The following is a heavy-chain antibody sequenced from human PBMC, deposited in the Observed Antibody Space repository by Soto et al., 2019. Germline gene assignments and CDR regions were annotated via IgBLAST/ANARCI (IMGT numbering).Heavy chain of an antibody. V-gene: IGHV1-69*06. D-gene: IGHD2-15*01. J-gene: IGHJ6*02. Sequence: QVQLVQSGAEVKKPGSSVKVSCKASGGTFSSYAISWVRQAPGQGLEWMGGIIPIFGTANYAQKFQGRVTITADKSTSTAYMELSSLRSEDTAVYYCARGPDIVVVVAAIAPGEYYYGMDVWGQGTTVTVSS. CDR2: IIPIFGTA. CDR3: ARGPDIVVVVAAIAPGEYYYGMDV. CDR1: GGTFSSYA.